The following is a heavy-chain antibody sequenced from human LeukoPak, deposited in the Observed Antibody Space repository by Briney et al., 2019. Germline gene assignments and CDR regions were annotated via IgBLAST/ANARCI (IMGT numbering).Heavy chain of an antibody. CDR2: IRANNGNT. V-gene: IGHV1-18*01. Sequence: ASVKVSCKASGYTITTYAITWVRQAPGQGLEWMGWIRANNGNTNYAQKLQGRVTMTTDTSTSTAYMELRSLRSDDTAVYYCARKLVGANDYWGQGTLVTVSS. J-gene: IGHJ4*02. CDR1: GYTITTYA. CDR3: ARKLVGANDY. D-gene: IGHD1-26*01.